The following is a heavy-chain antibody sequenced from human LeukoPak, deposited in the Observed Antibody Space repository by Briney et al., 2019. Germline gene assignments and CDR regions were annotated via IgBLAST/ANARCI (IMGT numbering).Heavy chain of an antibody. CDR1: GGSISSSSYY. Sequence: TSETLSLTCTVSGGSISSSSYYWGWIRQPPGKGLEWIGSIYYSGSTYYNPSLKSRVTISVDTSKNQFSLKLSSVTAADTAVYYCARPHWYFDLWGRGTLVTVSS. J-gene: IGHJ2*01. CDR2: IYYSGST. V-gene: IGHV4-39*01. CDR3: ARPHWYFDL.